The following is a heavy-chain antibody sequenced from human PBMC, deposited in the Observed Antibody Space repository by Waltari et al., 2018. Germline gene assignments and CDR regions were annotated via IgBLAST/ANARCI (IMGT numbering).Heavy chain of an antibody. J-gene: IGHJ4*02. CDR1: GTIFTGHY. CDR2: INPTSVGT. Sequence: QVQLVQSEAEVKKPGASVKVSCKASGTIFTGHYIHWVRQAPGQGLEWMGWINPTSVGTNYAQKFQGRVTMTRDTSISTVFLEMSSVRSDDTAVYYCARDPGGYSGYLTSWGQGTLVTVSS. D-gene: IGHD5-12*01. CDR3: ARDPGGYSGYLTS. V-gene: IGHV1-2*02.